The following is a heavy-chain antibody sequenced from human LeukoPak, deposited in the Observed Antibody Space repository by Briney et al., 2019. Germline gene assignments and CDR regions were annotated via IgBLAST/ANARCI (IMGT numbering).Heavy chain of an antibody. Sequence: ASVKVSCKASGYTFTGYYMHWVRQAPGQGLEWTGWINPNSGGTNYAQKFQGRVTMTRDTSISTAYMELSRLRSDDTAVYYCARGTNSYYYDSSGYYGYWGQGTLVTVSS. CDR2: INPNSGGT. CDR1: GYTFTGYY. V-gene: IGHV1-2*02. D-gene: IGHD3-22*01. J-gene: IGHJ4*02. CDR3: ARGTNSYYYDSSGYYGY.